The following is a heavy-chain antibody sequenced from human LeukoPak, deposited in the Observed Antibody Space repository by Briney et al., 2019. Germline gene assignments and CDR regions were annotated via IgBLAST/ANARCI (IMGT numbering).Heavy chain of an antibody. V-gene: IGHV4-61*02. CDR2: IYTSGST. Sequence: SETLSLTCTVSGGSISSGSYYWSWIRQPAGKGLEWIGRIYTSGSTNYNPSLKGRVTISVDTSKNQFSLKLSSVTAADTAVYYCARQEYQLLDAFDIWGQGTMVTVSS. J-gene: IGHJ3*02. D-gene: IGHD2-2*01. CDR1: GGSISSGSYY. CDR3: ARQEYQLLDAFDI.